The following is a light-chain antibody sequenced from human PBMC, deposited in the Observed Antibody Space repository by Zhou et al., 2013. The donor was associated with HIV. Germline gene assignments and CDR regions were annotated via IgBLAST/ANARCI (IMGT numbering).Light chain of an antibody. Sequence: DIQMTQSPSSLSASVGDRVTITCRASQGITNDLAWYQQRPGTPPKLLIYSASTLQSGVPSRFRASGSGTLFTLTINNLQPEDFATYSCQQLNSYPLTFGGGTKVEIK. CDR3: QQLNSYPLT. V-gene: IGKV1-17*02. J-gene: IGKJ4*01. CDR2: SAS. CDR1: QGITND.